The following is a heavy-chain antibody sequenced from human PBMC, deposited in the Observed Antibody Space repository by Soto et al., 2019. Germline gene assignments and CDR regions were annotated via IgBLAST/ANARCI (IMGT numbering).Heavy chain of an antibody. CDR1: GGAFRGYD. Sequence: SETLSLTCAVYGGAFRGYDWSWIRQPPGKGLEWIGEINHSGSTNYNPSLKSRVTISVDTSKNQFSLKMTSVTAADTAVYYCASRRRGYSGYDRGRLGYSYYGMDVWGQGTTVTVSS. J-gene: IGHJ6*02. V-gene: IGHV4-34*01. CDR2: INHSGST. CDR3: ASRRRGYSGYDRGRLGYSYYGMDV. D-gene: IGHD5-12*01.